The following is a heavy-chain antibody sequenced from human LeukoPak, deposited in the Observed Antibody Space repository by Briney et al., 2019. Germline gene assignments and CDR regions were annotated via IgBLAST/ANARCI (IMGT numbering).Heavy chain of an antibody. V-gene: IGHV4-30-2*01. CDR2: IYHSGST. J-gene: IGHJ5*02. CDR1: GGSISSGGYS. D-gene: IGHD6-13*01. Sequence: PSETLSLTCAVSGGSISSGGYSWSWIRQPPGKGLGWIGYIYHSGSTYYNPSLKSRVTISVDRSKNQFSLKLSSVTAADTAVYYCARGPSSWYDWFDPWGQGTLVTVSS. CDR3: ARGPSSWYDWFDP.